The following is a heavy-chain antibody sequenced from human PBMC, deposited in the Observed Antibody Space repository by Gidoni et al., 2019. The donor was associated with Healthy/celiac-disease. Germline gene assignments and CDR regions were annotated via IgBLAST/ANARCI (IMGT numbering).Heavy chain of an antibody. CDR1: GFTFSSYS. CDR2: ISSSSSYI. J-gene: IGHJ4*02. CDR3: ARFLSGDGYNSFDY. D-gene: IGHD5-12*01. Sequence: EVQLVESGGGLVKPGGSLRLSCAASGFTFSSYSMNWVRQAPGKGLEWVSSISSSSSYIYYADSVKGRFTISRDNAKNSLYLQMNSLRAEDTAVYYCARFLSGDGYNSFDYWGQGTLVTVSS. V-gene: IGHV3-21*01.